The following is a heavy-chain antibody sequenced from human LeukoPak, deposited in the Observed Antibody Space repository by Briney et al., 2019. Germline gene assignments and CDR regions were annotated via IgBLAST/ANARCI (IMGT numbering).Heavy chain of an antibody. CDR1: GGSISSSSYY. V-gene: IGHV4-39*01. J-gene: IGHJ3*02. CDR2: IYYSGST. CDR3: ARHLFAWSWGDAFDI. Sequence: SETLSLTCTVSGGSISSSSYYWGWIRQPPGKGREWIGSIYYSGSTYYNPSLKSRVTISVDTSKNQFSLKLSSVTAADTAVYYCARHLFAWSWGDAFDIWGQGTMVTVSS. D-gene: IGHD3-9*01.